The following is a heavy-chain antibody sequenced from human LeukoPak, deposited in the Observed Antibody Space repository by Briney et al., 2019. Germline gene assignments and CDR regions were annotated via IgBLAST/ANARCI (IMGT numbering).Heavy chain of an antibody. J-gene: IGHJ4*02. D-gene: IGHD6-19*01. CDR1: GYTFTSYG. Sequence: GASVKVSCKASGYTFTSYGISWVRQAPGQGLEWMGWISAYNGNTNYAQKLQGRVTMTTDTSTSTAYMELRSLRSDDTAVYYCARGTYFSVAGDLEVDYWGQGTLVTVSS. V-gene: IGHV1-18*01. CDR3: ARGTYFSVAGDLEVDY. CDR2: ISAYNGNT.